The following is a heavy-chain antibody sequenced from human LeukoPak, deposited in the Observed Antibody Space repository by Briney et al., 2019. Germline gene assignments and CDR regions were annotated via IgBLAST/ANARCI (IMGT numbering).Heavy chain of an antibody. CDR1: GFTFSSYA. D-gene: IGHD5-12*01. V-gene: IGHV3-23*01. Sequence: GGSLRLSCAASGFTFSSYAMSWFRQAPGRGLEWVSAIDGSGGSTYYADSVKGRFTISRDNSQNTLYLQMNSLRPEDTAIYYCAKDRRLPWDYFDSWGQGTLVTVSS. CDR2: IDGSGGST. J-gene: IGHJ4*02. CDR3: AKDRRLPWDYFDS.